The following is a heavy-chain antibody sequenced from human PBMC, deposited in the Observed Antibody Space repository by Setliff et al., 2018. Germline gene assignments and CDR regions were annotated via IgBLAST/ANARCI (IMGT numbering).Heavy chain of an antibody. V-gene: IGHV1-18*01. CDR3: AKEPAVTMTESIRRSYYDYALDV. J-gene: IGHJ6*02. CDR2: ISGHNGNT. Sequence: ASVKVSCKASGYTFTYYGISWVRQAPGQGLEWMGWISGHNGNTNYAQKFQGRVTLTTDTSTDTAYMELRGLRFDDTAIYYCAKEPAVTMTESIRRSYYDYALDVWGQGTAVT. D-gene: IGHD3-22*01. CDR1: GYTFTYYG.